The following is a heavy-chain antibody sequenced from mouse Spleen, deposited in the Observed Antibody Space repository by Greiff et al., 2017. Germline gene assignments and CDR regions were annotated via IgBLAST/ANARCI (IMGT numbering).Heavy chain of an antibody. V-gene: IGHV2-6*02. CDR2: IWSDGST. CDR3: AKTNWDEDYAMDY. J-gene: IGHJ4*01. Sequence: VQLQQSGPGLVAPSQSLSITCTVSGFSLTSYGVHWVRQPPGKGLEWLVVIWSDGSTTYNSAPKSRLSISKDNSKSQVFLKMNSLQTDDTAMYYCAKTNWDEDYAMDYWGQGTSVTVSS. D-gene: IGHD4-1*02. CDR1: GFSLTSYG.